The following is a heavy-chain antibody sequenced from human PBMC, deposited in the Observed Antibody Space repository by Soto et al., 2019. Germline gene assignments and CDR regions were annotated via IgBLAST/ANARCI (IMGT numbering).Heavy chain of an antibody. Sequence: VQLVQSGAEVKKPGSSVKVSCKASGGTFSSYAISWVRQAPGQGLEWMGGIIPIFGTANYAQKFQGRVTITADESTSTAYMELSSLRSEDTAVYYCARRDYYDSSGYYYVSAFDIWGQGTMVTVSS. V-gene: IGHV1-69*01. CDR1: GGTFSSYA. J-gene: IGHJ3*02. CDR2: IIPIFGTA. CDR3: ARRDYYDSSGYYYVSAFDI. D-gene: IGHD3-22*01.